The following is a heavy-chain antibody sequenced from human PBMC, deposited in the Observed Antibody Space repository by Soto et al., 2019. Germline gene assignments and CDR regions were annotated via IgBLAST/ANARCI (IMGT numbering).Heavy chain of an antibody. D-gene: IGHD6-13*01. CDR1: GGTFSSYA. V-gene: IGHV1-69*06. CDR3: ARGGYSSTWSNLLDRSGLDV. Sequence: QVQLVQSGAEAKKPGSSVKVSCKTSGGTFSSYAISWVRQAPGQGLEWMGGIVPLFRTTNYAQKFQGRVTITADTSTYTVYMELSGQRSGDTAVYYCARGGYSSTWSNLLDRSGLDVWGQGTTVTVSS. CDR2: IVPLFRTT. J-gene: IGHJ6*02.